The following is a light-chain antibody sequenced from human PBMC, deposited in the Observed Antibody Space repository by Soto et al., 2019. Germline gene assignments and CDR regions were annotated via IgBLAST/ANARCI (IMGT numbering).Light chain of an antibody. Sequence: QLVLTQSSSAAASLGSSVRLTCTLSSGHSSYIIAWHQQQPGKAPRYLMKLEGSGSYNKGSGVPDRFSGSSSGADRYLTISNLQFEDEADYYCETWDSNTPCVLGTGTKVTVL. J-gene: IGLJ1*01. CDR1: SGHSSYI. CDR2: LEGSGSY. V-gene: IGLV4-60*02. CDR3: ETWDSNTPCV.